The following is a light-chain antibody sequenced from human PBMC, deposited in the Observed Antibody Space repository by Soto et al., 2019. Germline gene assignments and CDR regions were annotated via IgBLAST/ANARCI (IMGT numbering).Light chain of an antibody. J-gene: IGLJ3*02. CDR3: QSYDNSLSAWV. V-gene: IGLV1-40*01. Sequence: QSVLTQPPSVSGAPGQRVTISCTGSSSNIGAGCDVHWYQQLPGTAPKLLIYGNNNRPSGVPDRFSVSKSGTSASLAITGLQAEDEADFYCQSYDNSLSAWVFGGGTKLTVL. CDR1: SSNIGAGCD. CDR2: GNN.